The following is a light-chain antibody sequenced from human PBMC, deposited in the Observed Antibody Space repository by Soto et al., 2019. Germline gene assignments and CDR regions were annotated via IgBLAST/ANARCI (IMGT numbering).Light chain of an antibody. V-gene: IGKV3-15*01. CDR1: QSISGT. CDR3: QQRGNRPPWT. Sequence: IVMTQSPATLSVSPWGRATLSCRASQSISGTLAWYQQKPGQAPRLLIYDASTRATGVPARFSGSGSGTDFTLTISSLEPEDFAVYYCQQRGNRPPWTFGQGTKVDIK. CDR2: DAS. J-gene: IGKJ1*01.